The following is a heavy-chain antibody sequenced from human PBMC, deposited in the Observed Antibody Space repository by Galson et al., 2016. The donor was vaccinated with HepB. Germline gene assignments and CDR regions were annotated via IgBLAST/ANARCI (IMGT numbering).Heavy chain of an antibody. J-gene: IGHJ3*02. V-gene: IGHV4-39*01. CDR2: FSYSGTT. CDR3: ASPFPSLGYCSGTICQEDGFHI. D-gene: IGHD2-2*01. CDR1: GFSISSSSYS. Sequence: EPLSLTCIVSGFSISSSSYSWAWIRQPPGGGLEWIASFSYSGTTYYNPSLKSRVTISADTSKNQFSLTLSPVTAADTALYFCASPFPSLGYCSGTICQEDGFHIWGQGTMVTVSS.